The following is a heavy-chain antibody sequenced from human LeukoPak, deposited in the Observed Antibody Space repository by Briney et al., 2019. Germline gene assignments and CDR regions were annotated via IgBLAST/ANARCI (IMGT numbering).Heavy chain of an antibody. J-gene: IGHJ4*02. CDR1: GFTFSSYA. D-gene: IGHD3-3*01. CDR3: ANTFSYDFWSGYQPFDY. Sequence: PGGSLRLSGAASGFTFSSYAMSWVRQAPGKGLEWVSAISGSGGSTYYADSVKGRFTISRDNSKNTLYLQMNSLRAEDTAVYYCANTFSYDFWSGYQPFDYWGQGTLVTVSS. CDR2: ISGSGGST. V-gene: IGHV3-23*01.